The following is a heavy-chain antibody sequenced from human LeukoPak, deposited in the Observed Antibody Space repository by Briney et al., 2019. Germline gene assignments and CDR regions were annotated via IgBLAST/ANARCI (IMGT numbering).Heavy chain of an antibody. CDR1: GYGFTSYW. CDR2: IYPGDSDT. CDR3: ARHVDGPGSYYIFDAFDI. D-gene: IGHD3-10*01. V-gene: IGHV5-51*01. Sequence: GASLKISFKGSGYGFTSYWIGWVRPMPGKGMEWMGIIYPGDSDTRYSPSFQGQVTISADKSINTTYMQWSSLKASDTAMYYCARHVDGPGSYYIFDAFDIWGQGTMVTVSS. J-gene: IGHJ3*02.